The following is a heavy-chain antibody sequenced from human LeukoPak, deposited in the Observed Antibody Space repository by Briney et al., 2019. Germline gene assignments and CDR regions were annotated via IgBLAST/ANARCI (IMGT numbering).Heavy chain of an antibody. CDR2: ISAYNGNT. J-gene: IGHJ4*02. D-gene: IGHD3-16*02. CDR3: TLTFGGVIGLDY. V-gene: IGHV1-18*01. Sequence: ASVKVSCKASGYTFTSYGISWVRQAPGRGLEWMGWISAYNGNTNYAQKLQGRVTMTTDTSTSTAYMELRSLRSDDTAVYYCTLTFGGVIGLDYWGQGTLVTVSS. CDR1: GYTFTSYG.